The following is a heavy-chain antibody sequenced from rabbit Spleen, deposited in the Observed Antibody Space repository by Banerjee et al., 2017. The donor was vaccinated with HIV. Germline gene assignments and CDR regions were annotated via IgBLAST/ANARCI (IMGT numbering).Heavy chain of an antibody. J-gene: IGHJ3*01. V-gene: IGHV1S45*01. D-gene: IGHD6-1*01. Sequence: QEQLEESGGGLVQPEGSLTLTCTASGFSFNIDYVMCWVRQAPGKGLVWIGCMNTFTTRTVYASWAKGRFTISRTSSTTVTLQMTSLTAADTATYFCARSTSAAYDLWGQGTLVTVS. CDR2: MNTFTTRT. CDR3: ARSTSAAYDL. CDR1: GFSFNIDYV.